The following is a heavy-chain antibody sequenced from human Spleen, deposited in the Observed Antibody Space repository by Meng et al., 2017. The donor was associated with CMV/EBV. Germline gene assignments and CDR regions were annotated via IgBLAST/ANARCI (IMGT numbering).Heavy chain of an antibody. Sequence: GGSLRLSCAASGFTFSSYGMHWVRQAPGKGLEWVAFIRYDGSDKYYADSLKGRFTISRDNSKNTLYLQMNSLRGEDTAVYYCARRHYGSGSSFDYWGQGTLVTVSS. CDR2: IRYDGSDK. V-gene: IGHV3-30*02. CDR1: GFTFSSYG. D-gene: IGHD3-10*01. J-gene: IGHJ4*02. CDR3: ARRHYGSGSSFDY.